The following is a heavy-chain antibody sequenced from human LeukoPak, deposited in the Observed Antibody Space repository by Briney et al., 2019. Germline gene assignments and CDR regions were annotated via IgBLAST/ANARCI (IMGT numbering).Heavy chain of an antibody. CDR3: ARGSALRYVADY. V-gene: IGHV4-34*01. CDR1: GGSFSGYY. D-gene: IGHD3-9*01. J-gene: IGHJ4*02. CDR2: INHSGST. Sequence: PSETLSLTCAVYGGSFSGYYWSWIRQPPGKGLEWIGEINHSGSTNYNPSLKSRVTISVDTSKNQFSLKLSSVTAADTAVYYCARGSALRYVADYWGQGTLVTVSS.